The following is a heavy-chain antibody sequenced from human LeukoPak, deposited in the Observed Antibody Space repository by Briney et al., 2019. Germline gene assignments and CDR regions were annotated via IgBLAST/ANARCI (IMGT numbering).Heavy chain of an antibody. J-gene: IGHJ4*02. CDR2: TLYSGST. CDR3: ARGRLGGSGSYYNVLDY. CDR1: GGSISSYY. D-gene: IGHD3-10*01. Sequence: SETLSLTCTVSGGSISSYYWSWIRQPPGKGLEWIGSTLYSGSTNYNPSLKSRVTISVDTSRNQFSLKLSSVTAADTAVYYCARGRLGGSGSYYNVLDYWGQGTLVTVSS. V-gene: IGHV4-59*01.